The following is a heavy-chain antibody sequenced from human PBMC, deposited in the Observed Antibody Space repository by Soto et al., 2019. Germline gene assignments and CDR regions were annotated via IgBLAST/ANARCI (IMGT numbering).Heavy chain of an antibody. J-gene: IGHJ6*02. Sequence: ASVKVSCKASGYTFTSYGISWVRQAPGQGLEWMGWISAYNGNTNYAQKLQGRVTMTTDTSTSTAYMELRSLRSDDTAVYYCARGAYSGSPGPLDGMDGWGQGTTVTVSS. D-gene: IGHD1-26*01. CDR3: ARGAYSGSPGPLDGMDG. CDR2: ISAYNGNT. CDR1: GYTFTSYG. V-gene: IGHV1-18*01.